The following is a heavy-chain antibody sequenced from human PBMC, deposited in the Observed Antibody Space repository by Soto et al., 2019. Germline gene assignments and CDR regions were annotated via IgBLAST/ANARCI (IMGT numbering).Heavy chain of an antibody. Sequence: GGSLRLSCAASGFTFSSYEMNWVRQAPGKGLEWVSYIRSSGSTIYYADSVKGRFTISRDNAKNSLYLQMNSLRAEDTAVYYCARDRDSSGYYGYQYYGMHVWGQGTTVTVSS. CDR1: GFTFSSYE. V-gene: IGHV3-48*03. J-gene: IGHJ6*02. CDR2: IRSSGSTI. D-gene: IGHD3-22*01. CDR3: ARDRDSSGYYGYQYYGMHV.